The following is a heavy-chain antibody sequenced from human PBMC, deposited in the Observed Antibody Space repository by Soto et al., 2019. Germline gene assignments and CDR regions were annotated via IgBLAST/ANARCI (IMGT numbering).Heavy chain of an antibody. V-gene: IGHV3-30*04. CDR1: GFTFSIYA. CDR2: VSYDERQK. CDR3: ASIPPFPPVIQPPAAAGSPDATFDI. Sequence: QVQLVESGGGVVQPGGSLRVSCEASGFTFSIYAMHWVRQAPGKGLEWVAVVSYDERQKYSAESVKGRFTISRDNSKTPLFLQIHSFRPADTPVYYCASIPPFPPVIQPPAAAGSPDATFDIWGQGTLVTVSS. D-gene: IGHD6-13*01. J-gene: IGHJ3*02.